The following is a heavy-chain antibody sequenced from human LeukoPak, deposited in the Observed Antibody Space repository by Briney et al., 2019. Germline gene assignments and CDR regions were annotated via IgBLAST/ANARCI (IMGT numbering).Heavy chain of an antibody. CDR1: GYTFTGYY. CDR3: ARGIAALSYFDY. CDR2: INPNSGGT. D-gene: IGHD6-13*01. Sequence: ASVKVSCKASGYTFTGYYMHWVRQAPGQGLEWMGWINPNSGGTNYAQKFLGRVTMTRNTSISTAYMELSSLRSEDTAVYYCARGIAALSYFDYWGQGTLVTVSS. V-gene: IGHV1-2*02. J-gene: IGHJ4*02.